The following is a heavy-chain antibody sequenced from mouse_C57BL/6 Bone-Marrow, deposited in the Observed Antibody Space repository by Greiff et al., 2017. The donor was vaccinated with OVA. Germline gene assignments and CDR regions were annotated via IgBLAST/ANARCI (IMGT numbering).Heavy chain of an antibody. CDR2: ISYSGST. CDR1: GYSITSGYD. CDR3: ARDDGWGYAMDY. J-gene: IGHJ4*01. V-gene: IGHV3-1*01. Sequence: EVQLQQSGPGMVKPSQSLSLTCTVTGYSITSGYDWHWIRHFPGNKLEWMGYISYSGSTNYNPSLKSRISITHDTSKNHFFLKLNSVTTEDTATYYCARDDGWGYAMDYWGQGTSVTVSS. D-gene: IGHD2-3*01.